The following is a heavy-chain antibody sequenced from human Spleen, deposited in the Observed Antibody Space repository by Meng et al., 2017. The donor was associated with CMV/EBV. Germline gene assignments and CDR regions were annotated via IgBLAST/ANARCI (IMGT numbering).Heavy chain of an antibody. D-gene: IGHD3-3*01. Sequence: ASVKVSCKASGYTFTSYDINWVRQATGQGLEWMGWMNPNSGNTGYAQKFQGRVTMTRNTSISTAYMELSSLRSEDSAVYYCARVPRDDDFGSDNTPGHFYYYGMDVWGQGTTVTVSS. CDR1: GYTFTSYD. CDR3: ARVPRDDDFGSDNTPGHFYYYGMDV. CDR2: MNPNSGNT. V-gene: IGHV1-8*01. J-gene: IGHJ6*02.